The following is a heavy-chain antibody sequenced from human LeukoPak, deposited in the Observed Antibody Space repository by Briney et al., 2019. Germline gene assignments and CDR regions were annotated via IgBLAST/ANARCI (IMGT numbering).Heavy chain of an antibody. V-gene: IGHV4-34*01. D-gene: IGHD2-2*02. CDR3: ARGKSSGYCSSTSCYTGSLVY. CDR1: GGSFSGYY. CDR2: INHSGST. Sequence: SETLSLTCAVYGGSFSGYYWSWIRQPPGEGLEWIGEINHSGSTNYNPSLKSRVTISVDTSKNQFSLKLSSVTAADTAVYYCARGKSSGYCSSTSCYTGSLVYWGQGTLVTVSS. J-gene: IGHJ4*02.